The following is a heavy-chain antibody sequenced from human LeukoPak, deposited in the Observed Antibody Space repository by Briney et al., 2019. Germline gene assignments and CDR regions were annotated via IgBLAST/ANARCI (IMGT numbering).Heavy chain of an antibody. CDR2: INHSGST. V-gene: IGHV4-34*01. CDR3: ARGASLRLLWFGESNYYDAFDI. CDR1: GVSFSGYD. Sequence: SETLSLTCAVYGVSFSGYDWSWIRKPPWKGLEWIVEINHSGSTNYNPSLKSRVTISVDTSKNQFSLKLSSVTAADTAVYYCARGASLRLLWFGESNYYDAFDIWGQGTMVTVSS. D-gene: IGHD3-10*01. J-gene: IGHJ3*02.